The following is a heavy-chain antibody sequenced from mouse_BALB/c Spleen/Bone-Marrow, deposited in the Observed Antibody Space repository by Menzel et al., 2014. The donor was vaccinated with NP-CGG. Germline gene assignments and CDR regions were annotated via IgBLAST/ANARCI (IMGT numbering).Heavy chain of an antibody. Sequence: EVMLVESGGGLVKPGGSLKLFCAASGFTFSDYYMYWVRQTPEKRLEWVATISDGGTYTYYSDSVKGRFTISRDNARNNLYLQMSSLKSEDTAMYYCARDKGGYYVGGFAYWGQGTLVTVSA. CDR2: ISDGGTYT. CDR1: GFTFSDYY. V-gene: IGHV5-4*02. D-gene: IGHD2-3*01. CDR3: ARDKGGYYVGGFAY. J-gene: IGHJ3*01.